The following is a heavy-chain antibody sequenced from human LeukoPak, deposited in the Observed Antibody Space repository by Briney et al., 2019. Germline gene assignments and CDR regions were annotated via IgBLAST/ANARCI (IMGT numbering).Heavy chain of an antibody. CDR2: ILYSEKN. CDR1: VGSISRSLHY. V-gene: IGHV4-39*01. J-gene: IGHJ4*02. CDR3: VRRVAGSSYRDY. D-gene: IGHD3-22*01. Sequence: PSETLSLTCTVSVGSISRSLHYWGWIRQPPGKGLEWIGNILYSEKNNYNPSAESLVTISVDTTKNKFSVKLSSVTAADTADYYCVRRVAGSSYRDYWGQGHLVTVSA.